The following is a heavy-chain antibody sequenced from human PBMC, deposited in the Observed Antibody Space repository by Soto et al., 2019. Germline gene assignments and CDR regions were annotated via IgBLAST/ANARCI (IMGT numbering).Heavy chain of an antibody. D-gene: IGHD6-13*01. CDR2: ISVRGVST. J-gene: IGHJ4*02. V-gene: IGHV3-23*01. CDR1: GFTFSSYA. CDR3: AKGVKPASGNTNFDY. Sequence: QPGGSLRLSCAASGFTFSSYAMSWVRQAPGKGLEWVSTISVRGVSTYYADSVKGRFTVSRDNSKNTLYLQINSLRAEDTAVYYCAKGVKPASGNTNFDYWGQGTLVTVSS.